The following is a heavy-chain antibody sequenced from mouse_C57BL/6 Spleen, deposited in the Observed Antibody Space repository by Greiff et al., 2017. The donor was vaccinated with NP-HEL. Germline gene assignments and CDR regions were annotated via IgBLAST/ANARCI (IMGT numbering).Heavy chain of an antibody. V-gene: IGHV5-9-1*02. CDR1: GFTFSSYA. CDR2: ISSGGDYI. J-gene: IGHJ2*01. D-gene: IGHD1-1*01. Sequence: EVNVVESGEGLVKPGGSLKLSCAASGFTFSSYAMSWVRQTPEKRLEWVAYISSGGDYIYYADTVKGRFTISRDNARNTLYLQMSSLKSEDTAMYYCTRGYYGSSYVGVYWGQGTTLTVSS. CDR3: TRGYYGSSYVGVY.